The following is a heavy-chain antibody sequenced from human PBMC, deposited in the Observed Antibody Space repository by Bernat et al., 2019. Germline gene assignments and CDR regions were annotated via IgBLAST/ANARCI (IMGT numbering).Heavy chain of an antibody. Sequence: VQLLESGGGLVQPGGSLRLSCAASGFTFSSYAMSWVRQAPGKGLEWVAVIWYDGSNKYYADSVKGRFTISRDNSKNTLYLQMNSLRAEDTAVYDCARGNYFDYWGQGTLVTVS. D-gene: IGHD3-10*01. CDR1: GFTFSSYA. J-gene: IGHJ4*02. V-gene: IGHV3-33*08. CDR3: ARGNYFDY. CDR2: IWYDGSNK.